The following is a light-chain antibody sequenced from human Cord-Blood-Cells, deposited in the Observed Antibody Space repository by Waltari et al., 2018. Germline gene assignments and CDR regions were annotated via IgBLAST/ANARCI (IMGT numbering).Light chain of an antibody. V-gene: IGLV2-8*01. J-gene: IGLJ2*01. CDR3: SSYAGSNNYVV. Sequence: SAPTQPPPASRSPAQSVTISCAGTSSVACGDNYVPWYQQHPGKAPKILIYEVSKRPSGVPDSFSGSKSGNTASLTVSGLQAEDEAEYYCSSYAGSNNYVVFGGGTQLTVL. CDR1: SSVACGDNY. CDR2: EVS.